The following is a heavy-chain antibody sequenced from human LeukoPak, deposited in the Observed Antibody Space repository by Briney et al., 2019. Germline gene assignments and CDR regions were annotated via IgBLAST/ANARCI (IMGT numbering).Heavy chain of an antibody. CDR2: INHSGST. J-gene: IGHJ6*02. D-gene: IGHD2-2*01. CDR3: ARAAGHCSSTSCYYYYGTDV. V-gene: IGHV4-34*01. CDR1: GGSFSGYY. Sequence: PSETLSLTCAVYGGSFSGYYWSWIRQPPGKGLEWIGEINHSGSTNYNPSLKSRVTISVDTSKNQFSLKLSSVTAADTAVYYCARAAGHCSSTSCYYYYGTDVWGQGTTVTVSS.